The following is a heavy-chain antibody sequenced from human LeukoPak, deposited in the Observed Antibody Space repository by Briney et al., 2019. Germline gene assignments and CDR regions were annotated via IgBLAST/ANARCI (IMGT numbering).Heavy chain of an antibody. CDR3: ARGGAGYFFDF. CDR2: MSSDGTGT. V-gene: IGHV3-74*01. D-gene: IGHD5-12*01. J-gene: IGHJ4*02. Sequence: GGSLRLSCTSSTFALGSYWVHWVRQVPGGGLVWVARMSSDGTGTNYADSVKGRFTISRDNAKNSLYLQMNSLRVEDTAVYYCARGGAGYFFDFWGQGTLVTVSS. CDR1: TFALGSYW.